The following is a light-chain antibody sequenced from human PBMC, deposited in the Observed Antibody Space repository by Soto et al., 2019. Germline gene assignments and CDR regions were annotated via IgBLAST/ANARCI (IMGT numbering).Light chain of an antibody. CDR3: QQPNNFCPLT. V-gene: IGKV1-12*01. J-gene: IGKJ4*01. CDR2: GAY. CDR1: QGIRNW. Sequence: DIQMTQSPSSVSASVGDRGTITCRAIQGIRNWLAWYQQQPVRAPKLLIYGAYTLQTGAPSRFSGGGSGTHFTLIISSLQPEDFATYYCQQPNNFCPLTFGGGTRVEIK.